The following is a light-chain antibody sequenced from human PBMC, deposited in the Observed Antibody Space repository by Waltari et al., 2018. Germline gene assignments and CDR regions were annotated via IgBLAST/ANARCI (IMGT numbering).Light chain of an antibody. CDR2: SNN. J-gene: IGLJ2*01. CDR1: WSNIGTHV. Sequence: QSLLTQPPSASGTPGQTVTISCSGSWSNIGTHVLRWYQQLPGTAPKLLIHSNNQRPSGVPDRFSCSKSGTSASLAISGLQSADEADYYCSAWDDSLNGHVIFGGGTKLTVL. V-gene: IGLV1-44*01. CDR3: SAWDDSLNGHVI.